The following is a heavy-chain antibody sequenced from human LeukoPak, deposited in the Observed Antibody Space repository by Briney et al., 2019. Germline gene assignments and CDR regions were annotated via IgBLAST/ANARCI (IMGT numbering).Heavy chain of an antibody. CDR2: ISSSSSYI. D-gene: IGHD5-12*01. CDR3: ARVRYSGYDPFDY. V-gene: IGHV3-21*01. CDR1: GFTLNSYS. J-gene: IGHJ4*02. Sequence: GGSLRLSCAASGFTLNSYSMNWVRQAPGKGLEWDSSISSSSSYIYYADSVKGRITISRDNAKNSLYLQMNSLRAEDTAVYYCARVRYSGYDPFDYWGQGTLVTVSS.